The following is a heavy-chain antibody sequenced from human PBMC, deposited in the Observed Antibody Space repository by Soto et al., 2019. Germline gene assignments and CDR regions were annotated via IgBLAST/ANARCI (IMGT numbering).Heavy chain of an antibody. CDR2: IIPIFGTA. D-gene: IGHD6-6*01. J-gene: IGHJ6*02. V-gene: IGHV1-69*12. CDR3: ASPGGYSSSSNYYYGVDV. CDR1: GGTFSSYA. Sequence: QVQLVQSGAEVKKPGSSVKVSCKASGGTFSSYAISWVRQAPGQGLEWMGGIIPIFGTANYAQKFQGRLTTTADGSTSTAYMELSSPTSEDTAVYYCASPGGYSSSSNYYYGVDVWGQGTTVTVSS.